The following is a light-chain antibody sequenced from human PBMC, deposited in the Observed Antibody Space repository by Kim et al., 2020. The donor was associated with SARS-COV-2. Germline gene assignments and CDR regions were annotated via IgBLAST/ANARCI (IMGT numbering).Light chain of an antibody. J-gene: IGLJ2*01. V-gene: IGLV3-21*03. CDR3: QVWDSTNDHPV. CDR1: DIASKT. CDR2: YDR. Sequence: RGKTAGLTGGGKDIASKTVHWYHQRPGQRPVLVVYYDRDRPSGIPARFSGSNSGNTATLTISRVEAGDEADYYCQVWDSTNDHPVFGGGTQLTVL.